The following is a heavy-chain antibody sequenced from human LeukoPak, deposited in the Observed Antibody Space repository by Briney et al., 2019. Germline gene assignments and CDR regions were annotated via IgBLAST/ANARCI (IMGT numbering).Heavy chain of an antibody. J-gene: IGHJ4*02. D-gene: IGHD4-17*01. CDR3: AKPGGGEYGDYDINFDY. Sequence: PGGSLRLSCAASGFTFSSYGMHWVRQAPGKGLEWVAVISYDGSNKYYADSVKGRFTISRDNSKNTLYLQMNSLRAEDTAVYYCAKPGGGEYGDYDINFDYWGQGTLVTVSS. V-gene: IGHV3-30*18. CDR2: ISYDGSNK. CDR1: GFTFSSYG.